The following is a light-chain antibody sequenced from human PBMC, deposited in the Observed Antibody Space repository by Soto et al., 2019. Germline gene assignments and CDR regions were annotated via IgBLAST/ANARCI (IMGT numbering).Light chain of an antibody. CDR3: QSYESSLSGWV. CDR1: SSNIGAGYD. CDR2: ANN. J-gene: IGLJ3*02. Sequence: QSVLTQPPSVSGAPGQRVTISCTGSSSNIGAGYDVHWYQQLPGTAPKLLIYANNNRPSGVPDRFSASRSATSASLAITGLQAEDEADYYCQSYESSLSGWVFGGGTKGPS. V-gene: IGLV1-40*01.